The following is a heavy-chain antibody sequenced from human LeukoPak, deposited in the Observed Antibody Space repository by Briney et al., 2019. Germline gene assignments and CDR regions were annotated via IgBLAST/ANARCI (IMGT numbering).Heavy chain of an antibody. J-gene: IGHJ4*02. CDR2: ISSSGSTI. D-gene: IGHD3-9*01. V-gene: IGHV3-11*04. CDR1: GFTFDDYN. CDR3: ARVLSSNFDY. Sequence: GGSLRLSCAASGFTFDDYNMDWVRQAPGKGLEWVSYISSSGSTIYYADSVKGRFTISRDNAKNSLYLQMNSLRAEDTAVYYCARVLSSNFDYWGQGTLVTVSS.